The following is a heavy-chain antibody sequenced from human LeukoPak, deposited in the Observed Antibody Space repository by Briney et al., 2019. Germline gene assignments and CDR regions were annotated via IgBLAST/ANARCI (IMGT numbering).Heavy chain of an antibody. CDR3: ARDWVGGGVFDI. CDR1: GFPFSSSY. CDR2: ISSDGDRS. D-gene: IGHD3-16*01. J-gene: IGHJ4*02. Sequence: GGPLTLSCAASGFPFSSSYMHWVRQAPGKGLEYVSYISSDGDRSYYANSVTGRFTISRDNSKNMLYLQMGSLRAEDLAVYFCARDWVGGGVFDIWGQGTLVTVSS. V-gene: IGHV3-64*01.